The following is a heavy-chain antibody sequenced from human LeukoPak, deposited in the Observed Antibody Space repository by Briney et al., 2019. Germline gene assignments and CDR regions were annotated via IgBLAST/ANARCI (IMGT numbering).Heavy chain of an antibody. D-gene: IGHD3-10*01. V-gene: IGHV1-2*02. Sequence: EASVKVSCKASGYTFTGYYMHWVRQAPGQGLEWMGWINPNSGGTNYAQKFQGRVTMTRDTSISTAYMELSRLRSDDTAVYYCARVMVRGVETHYYYMDVWGKGTTVTVSS. CDR3: ARVMVRGVETHYYYMDV. J-gene: IGHJ6*03. CDR2: INPNSGGT. CDR1: GYTFTGYY.